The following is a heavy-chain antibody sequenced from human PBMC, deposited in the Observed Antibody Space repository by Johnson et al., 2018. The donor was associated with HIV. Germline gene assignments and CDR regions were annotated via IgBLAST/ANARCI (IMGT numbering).Heavy chain of an antibody. CDR2: INSDGSST. J-gene: IGHJ3*01. CDR1: GFTFSSYW. D-gene: IGHD5-12*01. V-gene: IGHV3-74*02. Sequence: EVQLVESGGGLVQPGGSLRLSCAASGFTFSSYWMHWVRQAPGKGLVWVSRINSDGSSTSYADSVKGRFTISRDNAKNTLYLQMNSLRAEDTAGYYCARAGAKSGYDRNYAFDVWGQGTMVTVSS. CDR3: ARAGAKSGYDRNYAFDV.